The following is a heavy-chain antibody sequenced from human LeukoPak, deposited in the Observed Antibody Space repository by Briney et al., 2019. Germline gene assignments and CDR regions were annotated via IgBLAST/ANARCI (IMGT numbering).Heavy chain of an antibody. CDR3: VKHSAPVLAAARFDY. J-gene: IGHJ4*02. D-gene: IGHD2-2*01. V-gene: IGHV3-11*01. Sequence: GGSLRLSCAASGFTFSDYNMRWIREAPGKGLEWVSSISRSGSTKYYADSVKGRFTISRDNSKNTLYLQMNRLRAEDTALYYCVKHSAPVLAAARFDYWGQGNLVTVPS. CDR2: ISRSGSTK. CDR1: GFTFSDYN.